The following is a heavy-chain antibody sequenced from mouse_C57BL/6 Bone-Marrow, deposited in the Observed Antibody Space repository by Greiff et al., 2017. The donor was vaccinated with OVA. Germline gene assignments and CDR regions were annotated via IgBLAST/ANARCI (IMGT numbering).Heavy chain of an antibody. Sequence: VRLQQSGPGLVQPSQSLSITCTVSGFSLTSYGVHWVRQSPGKGLEWLGVIWRGGSTDYNAAFMSRLSITKDNSKSQVFFKMNSLQADDTAIYYCATYYYGSSSLDYWGQGTTLTVSS. J-gene: IGHJ2*01. D-gene: IGHD1-1*01. CDR2: IWRGGST. V-gene: IGHV2-5*01. CDR1: GFSLTSYG. CDR3: ATYYYGSSSLDY.